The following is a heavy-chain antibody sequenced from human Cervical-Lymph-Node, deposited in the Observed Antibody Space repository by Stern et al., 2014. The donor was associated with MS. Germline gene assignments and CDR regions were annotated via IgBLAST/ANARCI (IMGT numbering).Heavy chain of an antibody. CDR1: GYTFNNYA. D-gene: IGHD6-19*01. CDR3: ARPNDSSGLFDQ. Sequence: VQLVESGSELKKPGASVKVSCKASGYTFNNYAMNWVRQAPGQALEWMGWISTNTGDPDYAQGFTGRFVFSMDTSVSTAYLQITSLKAEDTAVYYCARPNDSSGLFDQWGQGTLVTVSS. J-gene: IGHJ5*02. CDR2: ISTNTGDP. V-gene: IGHV7-4-1*02.